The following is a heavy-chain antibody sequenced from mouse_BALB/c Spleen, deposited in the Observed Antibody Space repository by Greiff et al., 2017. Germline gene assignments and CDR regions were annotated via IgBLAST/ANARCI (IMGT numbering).Heavy chain of an antibody. V-gene: IGHV5-6-3*01. D-gene: IGHD2-14*01. J-gene: IGHJ4*01. CDR3: ARAKAYYRYDEMDY. CDR1: GFTFSSYG. Sequence: DVHLVESGGGLVQPGGSLKLSCAASGFTFSSYGMSWVRQTPDKRLELVATINSNGGSTYYPDSVKGRFTISRDNAKNTLYLQMSSLKSEDTAMYYCARAKAYYRYDEMDYWGQGTSVTVSS. CDR2: INSNGGST.